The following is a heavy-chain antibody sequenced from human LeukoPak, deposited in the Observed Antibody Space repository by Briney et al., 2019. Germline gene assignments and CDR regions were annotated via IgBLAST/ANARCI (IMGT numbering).Heavy chain of an antibody. Sequence: SETLSLTCTVSGGSISSYYWSWIRQPPGKGLEWIGEINHSGSTNYNPSLKSRVTISVDTSKNQFSLKLSSVTAADTAVYYCARGGLAGGYSYGSFDYWGQGTLVTVSS. CDR3: ARGGLAGGYSYGSFDY. J-gene: IGHJ4*02. CDR2: INHSGST. V-gene: IGHV4-34*01. D-gene: IGHD5-18*01. CDR1: GGSISSYY.